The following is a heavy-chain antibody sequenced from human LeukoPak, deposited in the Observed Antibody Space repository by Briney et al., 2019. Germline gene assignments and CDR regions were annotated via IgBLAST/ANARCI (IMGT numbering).Heavy chain of an antibody. CDR2: INHSGST. CDR1: GGSFSGYY. Sequence: PSETLSLTCAVYGGSFSGYYWSWIRQPPGKGLEWIGEINHSGSTNYNPSLKSRVTISVDTSKNQFSLKLSSVTAADTAVYYCAGDGQSFDYWGQGTLVTVSS. J-gene: IGHJ4*02. V-gene: IGHV4-34*01. CDR3: AGDGQSFDY.